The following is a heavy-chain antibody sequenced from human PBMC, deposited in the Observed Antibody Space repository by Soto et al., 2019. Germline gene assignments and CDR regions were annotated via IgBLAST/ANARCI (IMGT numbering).Heavy chain of an antibody. J-gene: IGHJ4*02. V-gene: IGHV3-23*01. D-gene: IGHD6-6*01. CDR2: IIGSGVST. Sequence: WGSPKLSCAACGVTLSIYAVTGVLQAPGKGLEGVSAIIGSGVSTYYAYSVKGRFTISRDNSKNTLYLQMKSLRAEDTAVYYCAKKLYSSSAPDSWGQVT. CDR3: AKKLYSSSAPDS. CDR1: GVTLSIYA.